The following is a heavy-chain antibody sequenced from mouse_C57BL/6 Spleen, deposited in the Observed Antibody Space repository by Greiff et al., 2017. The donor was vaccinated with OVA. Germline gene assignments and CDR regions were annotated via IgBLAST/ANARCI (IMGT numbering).Heavy chain of an antibody. Sequence: EVKLVESGGGLVKPGGSLKLSCAASGFTFSSYTMSWVRQTPEKRLEWVATISGGGGNTYYPDSVKGRFTISRDNAKNTLYLQMSSLRSEDTALYYCARQITTVVAYYFDYWGQGTTLTVSS. V-gene: IGHV5-9*01. CDR3: ARQITTVVAYYFDY. CDR1: GFTFSSYT. D-gene: IGHD1-1*01. CDR2: ISGGGGNT. J-gene: IGHJ2*01.